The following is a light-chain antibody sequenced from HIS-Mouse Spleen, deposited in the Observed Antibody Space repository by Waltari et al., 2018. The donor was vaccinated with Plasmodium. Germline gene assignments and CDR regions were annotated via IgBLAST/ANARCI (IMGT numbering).Light chain of an antibody. Sequence: SYELPQPPSVPVSPGQTARIPCPGDALPKKYAYWYQQKSGQAPVLVIYEDSKRPSGIPERFSGSSSGTMATLTISGAQVEDEADYYCYSTDSSGNHRVFGGGTKLTVL. CDR3: YSTDSSGNHRV. CDR1: ALPKKY. J-gene: IGLJ3*02. CDR2: EDS. V-gene: IGLV3-10*01.